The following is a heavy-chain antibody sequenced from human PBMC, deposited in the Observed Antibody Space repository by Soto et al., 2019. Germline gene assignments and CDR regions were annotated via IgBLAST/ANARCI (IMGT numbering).Heavy chain of an antibody. D-gene: IGHD3-3*01. Sequence: WSLRLSCATSVFTFSSYALHWVRQAPGRGLEWVALISNDGANTYYTDSVKGRFSVSRDKSSKTLFLHMTSLTPDDTAVYYCARGLRFLEHWGQGTVVTVSS. CDR3: ARGLRFLEH. CDR2: ISNDGANT. CDR1: VFTFSSYA. V-gene: IGHV3-30-3*02. J-gene: IGHJ1*01.